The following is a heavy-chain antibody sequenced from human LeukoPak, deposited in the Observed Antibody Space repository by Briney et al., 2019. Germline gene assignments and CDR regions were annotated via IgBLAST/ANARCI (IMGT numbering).Heavy chain of an antibody. J-gene: IGHJ4*02. Sequence: GGSLRLSCAASGFAFSNYAMSWVRQGPGKGLEWVSSLSGGGDSRYYADSVMGRFTISRDNSKNTLYLQMNSLRAEDTAVYYCAKAVRSMVTGGGYFDSWGQGTLVTVSS. V-gene: IGHV3-23*01. CDR3: AKAVRSMVTGGGYFDS. D-gene: IGHD3-10*01. CDR2: LSGGGDSR. CDR1: GFAFSNYA.